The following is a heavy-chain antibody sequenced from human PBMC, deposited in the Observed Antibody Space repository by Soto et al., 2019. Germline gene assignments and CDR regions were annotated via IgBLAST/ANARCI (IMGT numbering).Heavy chain of an antibody. CDR1: GFTFRYYW. CDR2: INNDGSDT. CDR3: GSLFEF. J-gene: IGHJ4*02. Sequence: EVHLVESGGGLVQPGGSLRLSCAASGFTFRYYWLHWVRQVPGRGPVWVSGINNDGSDTFYAAFVEGRFTISRDNAKNTVYLQMDSLSAEDTAVYYCGSLFEFWGQGTLVTGPS. V-gene: IGHV3-74*01.